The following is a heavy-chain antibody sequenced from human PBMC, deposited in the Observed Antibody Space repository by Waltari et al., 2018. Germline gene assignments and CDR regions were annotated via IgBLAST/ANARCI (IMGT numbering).Heavy chain of an antibody. CDR3: AKERYYGSGSYYDY. V-gene: IGHV3-23*01. J-gene: IGHJ4*02. CDR2: IGGVGNT. D-gene: IGHD3-10*01. CDR1: GFTFSTYA. Sequence: EVQLLESGGGLVQPGGSLRLSCAASGFTFSTYAMSWVRQAPGKGLEWVLTIGGVGNTFYAAAVKGRFTVSRDNSTITVYLQMNSLRAEDTAVYYCAKERYYGSGSYYDYWGQGTLVTVSS.